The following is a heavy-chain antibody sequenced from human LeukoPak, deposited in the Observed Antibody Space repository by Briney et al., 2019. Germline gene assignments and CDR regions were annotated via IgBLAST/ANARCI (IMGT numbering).Heavy chain of an antibody. V-gene: IGHV3-21*01. CDR3: ASCTSGYYFDY. CDR1: GFTFSSYS. D-gene: IGHD2-8*01. Sequence: GGSLRLSCAASGFTFSSYSMNWVRQAPGKGLEWVSSISSSSSYIYYADSVKGRFTISRDNAKNSLYLQMYSLRAEDTAVYYCASCTSGYYFDYWGQGTLVTVSS. J-gene: IGHJ4*02. CDR2: ISSSSSYI.